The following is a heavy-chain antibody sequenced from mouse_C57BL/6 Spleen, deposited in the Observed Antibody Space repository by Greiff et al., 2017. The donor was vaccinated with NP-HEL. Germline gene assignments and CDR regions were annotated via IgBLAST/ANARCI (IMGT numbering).Heavy chain of an antibody. V-gene: IGHV5-6*01. D-gene: IGHD2-4*01. Sequence: EVKVVESGGDLVKPGGSLKLSCAASGFTFSSYGMSWVRQTPDKRLEWVATISSGGSYTYYPDSVKGRFTISRDNAKNTLYLQMSSLKSEDTAMYYCASIYDYDGFAYWGQGTLVTVSA. CDR1: GFTFSSYG. J-gene: IGHJ3*01. CDR2: ISSGGSYT. CDR3: ASIYDYDGFAY.